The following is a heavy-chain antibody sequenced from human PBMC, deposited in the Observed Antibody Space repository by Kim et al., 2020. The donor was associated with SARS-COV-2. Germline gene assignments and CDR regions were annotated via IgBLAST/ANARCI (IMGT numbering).Heavy chain of an antibody. J-gene: IGHJ6*02. CDR1: GGTFSSYS. D-gene: IGHD3-3*01. Sequence: SVKVSCKASGGTFSSYSISWVRQAPGQGLEWMGGIIPIFGTANYAQKFQGRVTITADESTSTAYMELSSLRSEDTAVYYCAHPAEPVEWLGPYYYYGMDVWGQGTTVTVSS. CDR2: IIPIFGTA. V-gene: IGHV1-69*13. CDR3: AHPAEPVEWLGPYYYYGMDV.